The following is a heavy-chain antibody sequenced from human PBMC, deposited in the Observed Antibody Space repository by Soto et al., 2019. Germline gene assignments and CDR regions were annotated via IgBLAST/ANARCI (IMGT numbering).Heavy chain of an antibody. CDR1: GYTFTSYG. J-gene: IGHJ4*02. Sequence: ASVKVSCKASGYTFTSYGISWVRQAPGQGLEWMGWISAYNGNTNYAQKLQGRVTMTTDTSTSTAYMELRSLRSDDTAVYYCARDVTYYYDSSGSYFDYGGQGTLVTGSS. V-gene: IGHV1-18*01. CDR3: ARDVTYYYDSSGSYFDY. D-gene: IGHD3-22*01. CDR2: ISAYNGNT.